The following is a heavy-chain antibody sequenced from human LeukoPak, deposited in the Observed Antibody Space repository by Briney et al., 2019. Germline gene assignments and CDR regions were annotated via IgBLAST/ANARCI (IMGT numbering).Heavy chain of an antibody. CDR3: AKDLEA. Sequence: PGGSLRLSCAASGFTFNNYAMNWVRQAPGKGLEWVSSISGGGETTYYADSAKGRFTISRDNSKNTLYLQMNSLRAEDTAVYYCAKDLEAWGQGTLVTVSS. J-gene: IGHJ4*02. V-gene: IGHV3-23*01. CDR1: GFTFNNYA. CDR2: ISGGGETT.